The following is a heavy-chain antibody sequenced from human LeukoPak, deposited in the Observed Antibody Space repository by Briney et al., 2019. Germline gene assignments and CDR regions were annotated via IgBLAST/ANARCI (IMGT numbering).Heavy chain of an antibody. D-gene: IGHD2-15*01. J-gene: IGHJ4*02. CDR2: IKQDGSEK. V-gene: IGHV3-7*03. CDR1: GFTFSSYW. Sequence: PGGSLRLSCAASGFTFSSYWMSWVRQAPGKGLEWVANIKQDGSEKYYVDSVKGRFIVSRDNAKNSLYLQMNSLRAEDTAVYYCAKKLCSGGSCYSLSLDYWGQGTLVTVSS. CDR3: AKKLCSGGSCYSLSLDY.